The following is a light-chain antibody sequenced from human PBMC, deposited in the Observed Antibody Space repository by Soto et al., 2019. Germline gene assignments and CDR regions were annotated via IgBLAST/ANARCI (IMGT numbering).Light chain of an antibody. Sequence: DIQMTQSPSSLSASVGDRVTITCRASQSISNYLAWNQQKPGKVPKLLIYAASTLQSGVPSRFSGSGSGTDFTLSISSLQPEDVATYYCHKYGTFGQGTKVDIK. CDR3: HKYGT. CDR1: QSISNY. J-gene: IGKJ1*01. V-gene: IGKV1-27*01. CDR2: AAS.